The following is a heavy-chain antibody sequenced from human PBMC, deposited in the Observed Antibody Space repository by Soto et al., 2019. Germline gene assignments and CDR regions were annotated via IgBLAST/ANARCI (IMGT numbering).Heavy chain of an antibody. V-gene: IGHV3-30-3*01. J-gene: IGHJ4*02. D-gene: IGHD2-21*02. CDR3: ASSRGDWPSY. Sequence: VQLVESGGGLVQPGGSLRLSCAASGFTFSNYEMNWVRQAPGKGLEWVAVISYDGSNKYYADSVKGRFTISRDNSKNTLYLQMNSLRAEDTAVYYCASSRGDWPSYWGQGTLVTVSS. CDR1: GFTFSNYE. CDR2: ISYDGSNK.